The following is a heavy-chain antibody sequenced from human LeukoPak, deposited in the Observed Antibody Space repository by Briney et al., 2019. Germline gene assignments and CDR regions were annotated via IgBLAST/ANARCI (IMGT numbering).Heavy chain of an antibody. Sequence: SETLSLTCTVSGGSISSTNYYWGWIRQPPGKGLEWIGSIYYSGSTFYNPSLQSRVTISVDTSKNQFSLRLSSVSAADTAVYYCARHLYCSSTSCYFGAFDIWGQGTMVTVSS. D-gene: IGHD2-2*01. CDR2: IYYSGST. V-gene: IGHV4-39*01. CDR1: GGSISSTNYY. CDR3: ARHLYCSSTSCYFGAFDI. J-gene: IGHJ3*02.